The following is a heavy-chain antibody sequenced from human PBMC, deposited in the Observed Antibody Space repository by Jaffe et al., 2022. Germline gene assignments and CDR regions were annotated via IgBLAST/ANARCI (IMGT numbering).Heavy chain of an antibody. J-gene: IGHJ4*02. V-gene: IGHV1-18*01. Sequence: QVQLVQSGAEVKKPGASVKVSCKTSGYTFTNHGITWVRQAPGQGLEWMGWINTHSYEGNTNYAQNFQGRVTMTTDTSTSTAFMELRSLTSDDTAVYYCARDINWNPDYWGQGTLITVSS. CDR3: ARDINWNPDY. CDR2: INTHSYEGNT. D-gene: IGHD1-1*01. CDR1: GYTFTNHG.